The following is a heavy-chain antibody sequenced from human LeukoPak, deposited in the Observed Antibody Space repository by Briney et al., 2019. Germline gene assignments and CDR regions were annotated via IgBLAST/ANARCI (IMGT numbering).Heavy chain of an antibody. D-gene: IGHD1-26*01. CDR2: LGIAGDT. CDR1: GFTVSSYA. CDR3: TRQKQAHGNFDY. V-gene: IGHV3-13*01. J-gene: IGHJ4*02. Sequence: GGSLRLSCAASGFTVSSYAMHWVRQPIGKGLEWVSALGIAGDTLYPGSVKGRFNIPRENAKNSLYLQMNSLRDEDTSMYYCTRQKQAHGNFDYWGQGTLVTVSS.